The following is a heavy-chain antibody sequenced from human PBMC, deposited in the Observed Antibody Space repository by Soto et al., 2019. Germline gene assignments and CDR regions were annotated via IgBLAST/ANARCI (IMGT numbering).Heavy chain of an antibody. CDR3: AKSQTIEGSGALDI. J-gene: IGHJ3*02. V-gene: IGHV3-30*18. CDR2: ISHDGSNK. CDR1: GFTFSSYG. D-gene: IGHD3-3*01. Sequence: QVQLVESGGGVVQPGKSLILSCEASGFTFSSYGIHWVRQAPGKGLEWVADISHDGSNKYYADSVKGRFTISSDNCKNSLYLQLNSLRTEDTAVSYCAKSQTIEGSGALDICGQGTIVIVSS.